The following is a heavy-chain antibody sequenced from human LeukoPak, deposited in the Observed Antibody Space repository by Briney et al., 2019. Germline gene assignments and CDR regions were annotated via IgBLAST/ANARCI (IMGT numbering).Heavy chain of an antibody. Sequence: SETQSLTCTVSGGSISNYYWSWIRQPPGKGLEWIGYIYYSGSTSYNPSLKSRVTISVDTSKNQFSLKLSSVTAADTAVYYCARERGPLTTGIPYFVLGARDPGVTVSS. CDR2: IYYSGST. CDR3: ARERGPLTTGIPYFVL. V-gene: IGHV4-59*12. D-gene: IGHD4-17*01. CDR1: GGSISNYY. J-gene: IGHJ2*01.